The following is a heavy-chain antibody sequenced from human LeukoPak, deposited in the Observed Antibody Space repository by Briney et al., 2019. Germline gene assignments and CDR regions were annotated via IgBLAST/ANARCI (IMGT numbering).Heavy chain of an antibody. CDR1: GFTFSSYW. CDR3: ARGMSSGYDFDY. J-gene: IGHJ4*02. D-gene: IGHD5-12*01. Sequence: PGGSLRLSCAASGFTFSSYWMTWVRQAPGKGLEWVANIKQDGSEKYYVDSVKGRFTISRDNAKNSPYLQMNSLRAEDTAVYYCARGMSSGYDFDYWGQGTLVTVSS. CDR2: IKQDGSEK. V-gene: IGHV3-7*01.